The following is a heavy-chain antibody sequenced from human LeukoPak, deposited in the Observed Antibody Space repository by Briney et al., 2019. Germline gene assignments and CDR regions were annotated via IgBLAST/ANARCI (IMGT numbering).Heavy chain of an antibody. CDR3: TKWANSTGYYYYDS. Sequence: PGGSLRLSCAASGFAFCASAIHWVRQPPGEGRECVGRIRGRGHNYLTSYTEWMKGRFTVSRDDSKNTAYLQMNSLKTEDAAIYYCTKWANSTGYYYYDSWGQGTLVTVSA. J-gene: IGHJ4*02. D-gene: IGHD3-22*01. V-gene: IGHV3-73*01. CDR1: GFAFCASA. CDR2: IRGRGHNYLT.